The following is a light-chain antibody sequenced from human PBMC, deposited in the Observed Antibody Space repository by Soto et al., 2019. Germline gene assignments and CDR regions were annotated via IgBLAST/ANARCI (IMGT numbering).Light chain of an antibody. Sequence: QSALTQPPSASGSPGQSLTISCTGTSSDVGFYNFVSWYQQRPGKALKLVIYEVTKRPSGVPDRFSGSKSGSTASLTVSGLQADDEADYYCASYAGTKLFVFGSGTKLTVL. J-gene: IGLJ1*01. CDR3: ASYAGTKLFV. CDR2: EVT. V-gene: IGLV2-8*01. CDR1: SSDVGFYNF.